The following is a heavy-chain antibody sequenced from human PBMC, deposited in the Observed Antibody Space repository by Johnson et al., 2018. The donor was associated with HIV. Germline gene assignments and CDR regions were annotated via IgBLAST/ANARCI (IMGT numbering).Heavy chain of an antibody. J-gene: IGHJ3*02. CDR3: ARRGGVVVGAFDI. V-gene: IGHV3-30*14. CDR1: GFTFRNFA. CDR2: ISYDGSSE. Sequence: QVQLVESGGGVVQPGRSLRLSCVASGFTFRNFAMHWVRQAPGKGLDWVAQISYDGSSEYYADSFQGRFTISRDHSKKTLYLQMNGLRAEDTAVYYCARRGGVVVGAFDIWGQGTMVTVSS. D-gene: IGHD2-15*01.